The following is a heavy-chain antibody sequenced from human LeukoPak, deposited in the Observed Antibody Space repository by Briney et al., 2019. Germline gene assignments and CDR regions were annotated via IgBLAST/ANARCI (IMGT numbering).Heavy chain of an antibody. CDR2: IGSISGTI. CDR1: GFTFSSYS. V-gene: IGHV3-48*01. Sequence: GGSLRLSCAASGFTFSSYSMNWVRQAPGKGLEWVSYIGSISGTINYADSVKGRFTISGDNARNSLFLQMNSLRAEDTAVYYCARDHNYAFDYWGQGTLVTVSS. D-gene: IGHD5-18*01. J-gene: IGHJ4*02. CDR3: ARDHNYAFDY.